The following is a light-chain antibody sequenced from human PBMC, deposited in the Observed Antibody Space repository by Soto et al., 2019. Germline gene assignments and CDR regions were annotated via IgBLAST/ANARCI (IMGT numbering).Light chain of an antibody. CDR1: QTVLTN. V-gene: IGKV3-11*01. Sequence: EIVMTQSPATLSVSPGERATLSCRASQTVLTNLAWYQQKPGQAPRLLIYAASSRATGIPDRFSGSGSGTDFTLTISSLEPEDSAVYYCQQRHMWPITFGQGTRLEI. CDR3: QQRHMWPIT. CDR2: AAS. J-gene: IGKJ5*01.